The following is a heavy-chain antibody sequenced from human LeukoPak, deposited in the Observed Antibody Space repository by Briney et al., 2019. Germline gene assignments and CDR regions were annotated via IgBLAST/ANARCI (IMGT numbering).Heavy chain of an antibody. D-gene: IGHD3-22*01. CDR2: IYTSGST. CDR1: GGSISSGSYY. Sequence: SETLSLTCTVSGGSISSGSYYWSWIRQPAGKGLEWIGRIYTSGSTNYNPSLKSRVTISVDTSKNQFSPKLSSVTAADTAVYYCAKGTYYYDSSGYYPNDAFDIWGQGTMVTVSS. J-gene: IGHJ3*02. V-gene: IGHV4-61*02. CDR3: AKGTYYYDSSGYYPNDAFDI.